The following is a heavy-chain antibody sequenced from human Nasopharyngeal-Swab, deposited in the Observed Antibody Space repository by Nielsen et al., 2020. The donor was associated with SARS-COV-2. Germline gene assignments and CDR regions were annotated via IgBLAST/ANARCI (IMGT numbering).Heavy chain of an antibody. D-gene: IGHD2-2*01. V-gene: IGHV1-2*04. CDR1: GYTFTGYY. Sequence: ASVKVSCKASGYTFTGYYMHWVRQAPGQGLEWMGWINPNSGGTNYAQKFQGWVTMTRDTSISTAYMELSRLRSDDTAVYYCARGPPAASREYYYCYYYMDVWGKGTTVTVSS. J-gene: IGHJ6*03. CDR3: ARGPPAASREYYYCYYYMDV. CDR2: INPNSGGT.